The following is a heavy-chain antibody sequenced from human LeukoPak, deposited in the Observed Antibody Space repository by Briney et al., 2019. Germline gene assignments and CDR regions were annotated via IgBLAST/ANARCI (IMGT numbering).Heavy chain of an antibody. CDR1: GYTFIGYY. J-gene: IGHJ4*02. CDR3: ARGSHVDTAMALPPDY. CDR2: INPNSGGT. V-gene: IGHV1-2*06. D-gene: IGHD5-18*01. Sequence: ASVKVSCKASGYTFIGYYMHWVRRAPGQGLEWMGRINPNSGGTNYAQKFQGRVTMTRDTSTSTVYMELSSLRSEDTAVYYCARGSHVDTAMALPPDYWGQGTLVTVSS.